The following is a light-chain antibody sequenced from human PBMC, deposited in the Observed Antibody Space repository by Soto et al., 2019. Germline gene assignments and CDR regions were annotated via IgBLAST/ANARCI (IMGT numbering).Light chain of an antibody. J-gene: IGKJ1*01. Sequence: DIQMTQSPSTLSASVGDRATITCRASQNINRWLAWYQHKPGKAPKVLIYDASSLESGVPSSFSGSGSGTEFTLTISSLQPDDFATYYCQHYNTYPWTFGQGTKVEIK. CDR3: QHYNTYPWT. CDR2: DAS. V-gene: IGKV1-5*01. CDR1: QNINRW.